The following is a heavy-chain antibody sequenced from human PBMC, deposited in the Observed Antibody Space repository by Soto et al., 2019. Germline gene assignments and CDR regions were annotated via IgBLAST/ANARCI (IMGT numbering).Heavy chain of an antibody. Sequence: GGSLRLSCAASGFTFSRYGMHWGRQAPGKGLEWVAVISYDGSNKYYADSVKGRFTISRDNSKNTLYLQMNSLRAEDTAVYYCAKDTTDIVLMVYAMSPFSWFEPWGQGTLVTVPS. CDR1: GFTFSRYG. CDR2: ISYDGSNK. J-gene: IGHJ5*02. D-gene: IGHD2-8*01. V-gene: IGHV3-30*18. CDR3: AKDTTDIVLMVYAMSPFSWFEP.